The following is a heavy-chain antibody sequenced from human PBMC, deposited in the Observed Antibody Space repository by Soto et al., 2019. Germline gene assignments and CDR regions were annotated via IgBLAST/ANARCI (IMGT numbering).Heavy chain of an antibody. CDR1: GYTFTSYG. V-gene: IGHV1-18*01. D-gene: IGHD6-6*01. CDR3: AKSGEYSSSYYYYYYIDG. Sequence: QVQLVQSGAELKKPGASVKVSCKASGYTFTSYGISWVRQAPGQGLEWMGWISAYNGNTNYAQKLQGRVTMTTDTSTSTAYMELRSLRSDDTAVYYCAKSGEYSSSYYYYYYIDGWGKGTTVTVSS. J-gene: IGHJ6*03. CDR2: ISAYNGNT.